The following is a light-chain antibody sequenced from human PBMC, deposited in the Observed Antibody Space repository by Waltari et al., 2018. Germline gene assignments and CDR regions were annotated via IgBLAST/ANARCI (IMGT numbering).Light chain of an antibody. J-gene: IGLJ3*02. V-gene: IGLV4-69*01. CDR1: SGHSSNV. CDR3: QTGGHGTWV. Sequence: QLVLTQSPSVSASLGASVKLTCTLSSGHSSNVIAWHQPQPGKGPRYWMKVNSDGSHSKGDEIPDRFSGSSSGPERYLTRSSLQSDDEADYYCQTGGHGTWVFGGGTKLTVL. CDR2: VNSDGSH.